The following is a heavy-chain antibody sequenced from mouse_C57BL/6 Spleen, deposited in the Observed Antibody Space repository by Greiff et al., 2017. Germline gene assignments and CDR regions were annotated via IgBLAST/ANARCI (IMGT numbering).Heavy chain of an antibody. CDR1: GYTFTSYW. CDR2: IDPSDSYT. J-gene: IGHJ1*03. CDR3: ARCPIYDGYPWYFDV. D-gene: IGHD2-3*01. Sequence: VQLQQPGAELVMPGASVKLSCKASGYTFTSYWMHWVKQRPGQGLEWIGEIDPSDSYTNYNQKFKGKSTLTVDKSSSTAYMQLSSLTSEDSAVYYCARCPIYDGYPWYFDVWGTGTTVTVSS. V-gene: IGHV1-69*01.